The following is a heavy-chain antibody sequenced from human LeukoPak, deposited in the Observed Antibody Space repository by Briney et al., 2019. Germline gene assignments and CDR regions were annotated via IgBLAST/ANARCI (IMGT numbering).Heavy chain of an antibody. J-gene: IGHJ6*02. D-gene: IGHD6-19*01. Sequence: SQTLSLTCAISGDSVSSNSAAWNWIRQSPSRGLEWLGRTYYRSKWYNDYAVSVKSRITINPDTSKNQFSLQLNSVTPEDTAVYYCARAPQYLAVAGVYYYYGMDVWGQGTTVTVSS. CDR1: GDSVSSNSAA. CDR2: TYYRSKWYN. V-gene: IGHV6-1*01. CDR3: ARAPQYLAVAGVYYYYGMDV.